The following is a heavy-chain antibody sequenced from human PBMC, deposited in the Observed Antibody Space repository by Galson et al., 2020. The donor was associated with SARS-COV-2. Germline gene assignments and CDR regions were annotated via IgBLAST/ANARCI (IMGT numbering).Heavy chain of an antibody. CDR3: AIDARGPRGIMSKFGGVTMNWLDP. Sequence: ASVKVSCKASGYTFTSYYMHWVLQAPGQGLEWMGIINPSGGSTSYAQKFQGRVTMTRDTSTSTVYMELSSLTSEDTAVYYCAIDARGPRGIMSKFGGVTMNWLDPWGQGTLVTVSS. CDR1: GYTFTSYY. V-gene: IGHV1-46*01. J-gene: IGHJ5*02. CDR2: INPSGGST. D-gene: IGHD3-16*01.